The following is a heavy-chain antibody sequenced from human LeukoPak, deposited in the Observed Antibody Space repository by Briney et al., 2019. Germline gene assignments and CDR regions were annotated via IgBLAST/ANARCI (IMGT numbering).Heavy chain of an antibody. CDR2: IYSGGT. D-gene: IGHD3-3*01. CDR1: GFTVSSNY. Sequence: PGGSLRLSCAASGFTVSSNYMSWVRQAPGKGLEWVSVIYSGGTYYADSVKGRFTISRDNSENTLYLQMNSLKTEDTAVYYCTRDSLVRDFWSGYYITSLGHDYWGQGTLVTVSS. V-gene: IGHV3-53*01. J-gene: IGHJ4*02. CDR3: TRDSLVRDFWSGYYITSLGHDY.